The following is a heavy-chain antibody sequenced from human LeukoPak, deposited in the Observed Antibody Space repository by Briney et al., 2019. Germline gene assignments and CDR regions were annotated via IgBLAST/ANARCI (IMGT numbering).Heavy chain of an antibody. Sequence: SSETLSLTCTVSGGSISSYYWSWIRQPPGKGLEWIGYIYYSGSTNYNPSLKSRVTISVDTSKNQFSLKLSSVTAADTAVYYCARVKISSGYYYHFDYWAREPWSPSPQ. CDR2: IYYSGST. CDR1: GGSISSYY. V-gene: IGHV4-59*01. D-gene: IGHD3-22*01. CDR3: ARVKISSGYYYHFDY. J-gene: IGHJ4*02.